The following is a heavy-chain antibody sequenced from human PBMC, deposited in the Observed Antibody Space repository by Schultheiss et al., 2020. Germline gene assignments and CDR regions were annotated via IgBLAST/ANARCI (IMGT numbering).Heavy chain of an antibody. V-gene: IGHV3-7*01. J-gene: IGHJ4*02. CDR2: IEHGGGEE. CDR3: ARDWRGASAY. D-gene: IGHD1-26*01. Sequence: GESLKISCAASGFTFSSYGMHWVRQAPGKGLEWVANIEHGGGEENYVDSVKGRFTISRDNAKNSLYLQMNSLRAEDTAVYYCARDWRGASAYWGQGTLVTVSS. CDR1: GFTFSSYG.